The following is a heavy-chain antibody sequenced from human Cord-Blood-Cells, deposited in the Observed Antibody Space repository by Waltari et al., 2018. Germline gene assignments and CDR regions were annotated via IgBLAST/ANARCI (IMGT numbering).Heavy chain of an antibody. CDR3: ARVRNRYSSSWYDY. Sequence: QVQLVQSGAEVTTPGASVKVTCTASGYTSTAYYMHWVREAPGQGLEWMGWINPNSGGTNYAQKFQGRVTMTRDTSISTAYMELSRLRSDDTAVYYCARVRNRYSSSWYDYWGQGTLVTVSS. J-gene: IGHJ4*02. CDR2: INPNSGGT. D-gene: IGHD6-13*01. V-gene: IGHV1-2*02. CDR1: GYTSTAYY.